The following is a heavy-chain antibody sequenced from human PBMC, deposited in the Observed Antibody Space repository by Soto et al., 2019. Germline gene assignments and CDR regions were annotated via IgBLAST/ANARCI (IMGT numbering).Heavy chain of an antibody. CDR3: ARQIYDSDTGPNFQYYFDS. CDR2: IDPSDSQT. D-gene: IGHD3-22*01. Sequence: GESLKISCKGSGYSFAGYWSTWVRQKPGKGLEWMGRIDPSDSQTYYSPSFRGHVTISVTKSITTVFLQWSSLRASDTAMYYCARQIYDSDTGPNFQYYFDSWGQGTPVTVSS. V-gene: IGHV5-10-1*01. J-gene: IGHJ4*02. CDR1: GYSFAGYW.